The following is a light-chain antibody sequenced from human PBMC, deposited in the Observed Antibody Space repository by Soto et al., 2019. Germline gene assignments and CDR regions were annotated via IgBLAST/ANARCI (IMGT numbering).Light chain of an antibody. CDR1: ESVGSF. CDR3: QQRSSWPPT. Sequence: ETVLTQSPATLSLSPGERATLSCRASESVGSFLAWYRQKPGQAPRLLIFDASNRATGIPVRFSGSGSGTDFTLTISSLEPEDFAVYYCQQRSSWPPTFGQGTRRESK. CDR2: DAS. V-gene: IGKV3-11*01. J-gene: IGKJ5*01.